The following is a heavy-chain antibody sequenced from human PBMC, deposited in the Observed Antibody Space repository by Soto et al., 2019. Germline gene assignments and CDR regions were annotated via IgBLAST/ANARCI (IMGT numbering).Heavy chain of an antibody. Sequence: QVQLQESGPGLVKPSGTLSLTCAVSGGSISSSNWWSWVRQPPGKGLEWIGEIYHSGSTNYNPSLKSRVTXSXDXXKHQFSLKLSSVTAADTAVYYCARGGGGSYYGFQYWGQGTLVTVSS. CDR3: ARGGGGSYYGFQY. CDR1: GGSISSSNW. V-gene: IGHV4-4*02. D-gene: IGHD1-26*01. J-gene: IGHJ1*01. CDR2: IYHSGST.